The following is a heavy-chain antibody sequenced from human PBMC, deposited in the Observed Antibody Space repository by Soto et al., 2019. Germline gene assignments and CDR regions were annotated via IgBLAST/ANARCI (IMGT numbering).Heavy chain of an antibody. CDR2: IRGSGGST. CDR3: ANGPYGTMLYNYFDP. V-gene: IGHV3-23*01. J-gene: IGHJ5*02. D-gene: IGHD3-10*02. Sequence: EVQLLVSGGALVQPGESLRLSCAASGFTLSNYAMSWVRQAPGKGLEWISVIRGSGGSTYFPDSVKGRFTISTDNSKNTLSLQMDSLRADDTAIYYCANGPYGTMLYNYFDPWGQGTLVTVSS. CDR1: GFTLSNYA.